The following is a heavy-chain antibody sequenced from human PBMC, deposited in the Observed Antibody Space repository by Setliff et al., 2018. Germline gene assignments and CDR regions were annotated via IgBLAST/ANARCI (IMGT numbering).Heavy chain of an antibody. CDR3: AREWGSNGWAFDI. CDR1: GGSFSGYY. CDR2: INHSGST. D-gene: IGHD3-16*01. V-gene: IGHV4-34*01. J-gene: IGHJ3*02. Sequence: SETLSLTCAVYGGSFSGYYWSWIRQPPGKGLEWIGEINHSGSTNYNPSLKSRVTISVDTSKNQFSLTLSSVTAADTAVYYRAREWGSNGWAFDIWGQGTMVTVS.